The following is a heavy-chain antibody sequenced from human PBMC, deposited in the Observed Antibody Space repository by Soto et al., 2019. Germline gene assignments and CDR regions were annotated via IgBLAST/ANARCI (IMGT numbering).Heavy chain of an antibody. D-gene: IGHD7-27*01. CDR2: IYCSGST. V-gene: IGHV4-59*01. Sequence: LSLTCTVSGGSISSYYWSWIRQPPGKGLEWIGYIYCSGSTNYNPSLKSRVTISVDTSKNQFSLKLSSVTAADTAVYYCARDRTWDYYGMDVWGQGTTVTVSS. CDR1: GGSISSYY. J-gene: IGHJ6*02. CDR3: ARDRTWDYYGMDV.